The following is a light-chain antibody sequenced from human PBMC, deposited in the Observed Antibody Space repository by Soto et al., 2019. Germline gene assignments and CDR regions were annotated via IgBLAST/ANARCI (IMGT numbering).Light chain of an antibody. J-gene: IGLJ3*02. CDR2: DVS. CDR1: SSDVGGYNW. CDR3: SSYTSSNSVV. Sequence: QSALTQPASVSGSPGQSITISCTGTSSDVGGYNWVAWYQQHPGKAPKVMICDVSIRPSGVSDRFSGSKSGNTASLTISGLQAEDEADYYCSSYTSSNSVVFGGGTKVTVL. V-gene: IGLV2-14*03.